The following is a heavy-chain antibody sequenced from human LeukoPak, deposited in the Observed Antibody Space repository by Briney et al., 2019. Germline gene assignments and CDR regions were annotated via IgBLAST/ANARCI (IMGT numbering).Heavy chain of an antibody. J-gene: IGHJ3*02. V-gene: IGHV4-59*01. Sequence: PSETLSLTCTASGGSISTYYWSWIRQPPGKGLEYIGYIYYSGSTNYNPSLKSRVTMSLDTSKNQFSLKLSSVTAADTAVYYCAREEVPHGFDIWGQGTMVTVSS. CDR2: IYYSGST. CDR3: AREEVPHGFDI. CDR1: GGSISTYY.